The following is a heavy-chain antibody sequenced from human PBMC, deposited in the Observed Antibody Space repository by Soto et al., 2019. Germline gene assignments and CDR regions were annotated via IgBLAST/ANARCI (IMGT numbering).Heavy chain of an antibody. D-gene: IGHD3-9*01. CDR3: ARLYPNYNVLSGSRLFAIDI. J-gene: IGHJ3*02. Sequence: QVQLQESDPGLVKPSETLSLTCTISGDSISSSYWNWIRQPPGKGLEWIGYIYYSGSTNYNPSLKSRVSMSVDTSKKQMSLKLRSVTTADTAVYYCARLYPNYNVLSGSRLFAIDIWGQGTMVTVSS. V-gene: IGHV4-59*01. CDR2: IYYSGST. CDR1: GDSISSSY.